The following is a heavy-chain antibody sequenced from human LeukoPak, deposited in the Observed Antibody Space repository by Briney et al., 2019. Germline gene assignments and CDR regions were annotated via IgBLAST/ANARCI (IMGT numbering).Heavy chain of an antibody. J-gene: IGHJ4*02. CDR1: GFTFSSYV. Sequence: PGGSLRLSCAASGFTFSSYVMHWVRQAPGKGLEWVAVISYDGSNKYYADSVKGRFTISRDNSKNTLYLQMNSLRAEDTAVYHCARSRSDYYDSSGLDYWGQGTLVTVSS. CDR3: ARSRSDYYDSSGLDY. D-gene: IGHD3-22*01. CDR2: ISYDGSNK. V-gene: IGHV3-30-3*01.